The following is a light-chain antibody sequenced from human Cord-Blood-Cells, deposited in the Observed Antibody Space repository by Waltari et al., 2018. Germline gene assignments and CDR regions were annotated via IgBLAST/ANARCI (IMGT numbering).Light chain of an antibody. V-gene: IGLV2-11*01. J-gene: IGLJ2*01. CDR1: TMIVGGFNL. CDR3: CSYAGSYTYVV. Sequence: QSALPQLAPVSGSLGRQSTSPCLGPTMIVGGFNLAPWYQQHPGKAPKLMIYDVSKRPSGVPDRFSGSKSGNTASLTISGLQAEDEADYYCCSYAGSYTYVVFGGGTKLTVL. CDR2: DVS.